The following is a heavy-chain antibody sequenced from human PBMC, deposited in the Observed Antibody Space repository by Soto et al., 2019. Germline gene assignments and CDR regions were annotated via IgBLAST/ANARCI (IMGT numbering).Heavy chain of an antibody. Sequence: ASVKVSCKASGGTFSSYAISWVRQAPGQGLEWMGGIIPIFGTANYAQKFQGRVTITADESTSTAYMELSSLRSEDTAVYYCARARYDILTGNRPPGYFDYWGQGTLVTVSS. CDR3: ARARYDILTGNRPPGYFDY. D-gene: IGHD3-9*01. V-gene: IGHV1-69*13. CDR1: GGTFSSYA. J-gene: IGHJ4*02. CDR2: IIPIFGTA.